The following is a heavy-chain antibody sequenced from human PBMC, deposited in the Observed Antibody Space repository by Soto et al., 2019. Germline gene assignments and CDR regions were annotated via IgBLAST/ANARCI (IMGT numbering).Heavy chain of an antibody. CDR2: IWFDGTDK. CDR1: GFNFKNYG. V-gene: IGHV3-33*06. Sequence: PGGSLRLSCVASGFNFKNYGMYWVRQAPGKGLEWVALIWFDGTDKYYADSVRGRFTISRDDSKNTVFLQMNSLKAEDTAIYYCAKNTNSYFDYWGQGTLVTVSS. J-gene: IGHJ4*02. CDR3: AKNTNSYFDY.